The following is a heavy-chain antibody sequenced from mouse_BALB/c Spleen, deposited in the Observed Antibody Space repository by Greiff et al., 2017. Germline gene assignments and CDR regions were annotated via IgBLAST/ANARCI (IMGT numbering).Heavy chain of an antibody. Sequence: EVNVVESGGGLVQPGGSRKLSCAASGFTFSSFGMHWVRQAPEKGLEWVAYISSGSSTIYYADTVKGRFTISRDNPKNTLFLQMTSLRSEDTAMYYCARSNYRYSWFAYWGQGTLVTVSA. J-gene: IGHJ3*01. CDR2: ISSGSSTI. D-gene: IGHD2-14*01. CDR1: GFTFSSFG. V-gene: IGHV5-17*02. CDR3: ARSNYRYSWFAY.